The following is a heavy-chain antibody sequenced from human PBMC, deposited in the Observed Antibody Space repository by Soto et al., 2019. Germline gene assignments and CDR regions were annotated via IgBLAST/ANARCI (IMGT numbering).Heavy chain of an antibody. D-gene: IGHD1-7*01. V-gene: IGHV1-18*01. CDR1: GYTFTSYG. Sequence: ASLRVACKAAGYTFTSYGISWVRQNPGQGLEWMGWISAYNGNTNYAQKLQGRVTMTTDTSTSTAYMELRSLRSDDTAVYYCARDQRLELSWFDPWGQGTLVTVSS. CDR2: ISAYNGNT. J-gene: IGHJ5*02. CDR3: ARDQRLELSWFDP.